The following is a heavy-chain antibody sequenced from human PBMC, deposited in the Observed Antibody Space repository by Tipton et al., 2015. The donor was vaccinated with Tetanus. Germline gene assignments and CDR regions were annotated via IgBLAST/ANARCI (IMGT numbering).Heavy chain of an antibody. CDR1: GYTFVSYA. V-gene: IGHV1-18*01. J-gene: IGHJ4*02. Sequence: QVQLVQSGAEMKKPGASVKVSCKASGYTFVSYAISWVRQAPGQRPEWMGWISTFNGNTNYVQKFQGRVTMTRDTSANIVYMELRSLTYDDTAVYYCARDQLDYWGQGTLVTVSS. CDR3: ARDQLDY. CDR2: ISTFNGNT.